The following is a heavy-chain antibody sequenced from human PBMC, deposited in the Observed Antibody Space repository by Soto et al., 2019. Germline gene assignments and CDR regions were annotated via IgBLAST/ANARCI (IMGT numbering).Heavy chain of an antibody. CDR2: IYSGGYT. D-gene: IGHD3-10*01. CDR3: GTPPGGGGY. V-gene: IGHV3-53*01. Sequence: EVHLVESGGGLIQPGGSLRLSCAVSGFTVSNNYMSWVRQAPGKGLEGVSVIYSGGYTAYGDSVKGRFTISRDNSKTPLYLQRKTRSADAPAVYFCGTPPGGGGYWGQGTLVTVSS. CDR1: GFTVSNNY. J-gene: IGHJ4*02.